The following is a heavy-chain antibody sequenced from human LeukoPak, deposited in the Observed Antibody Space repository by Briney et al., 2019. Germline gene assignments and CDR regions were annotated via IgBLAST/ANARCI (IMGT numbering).Heavy chain of an antibody. J-gene: IGHJ4*02. D-gene: IGHD1-7*01. CDR1: GGSISSSSYY. CDR2: IYYSGST. Sequence: SETLSLTCTVSGGSISSSSYYWGWIRQPPGKGPEWIGSIYYSGSTYYNPSLKSRVTISVDTSKNQFSLKLSSVTAADTAVYYCARATGATPDYWGQGTLVTVSS. CDR3: ARATGATPDY. V-gene: IGHV4-39*07.